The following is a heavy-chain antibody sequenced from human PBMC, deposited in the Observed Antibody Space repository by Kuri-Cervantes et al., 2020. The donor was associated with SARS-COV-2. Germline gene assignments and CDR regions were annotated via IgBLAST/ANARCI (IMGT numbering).Heavy chain of an antibody. D-gene: IGHD3-3*01. V-gene: IGHV1-18*01. CDR2: ISAYNGNT. CDR3: ASTGYDFWSHRGSVDY. CDR1: GYTFTSYG. J-gene: IGHJ4*02. Sequence: ASVKVSCKASGYTFTSYGISWVRQAPGQGLEWMGWISAYNGNTNYAQKLQGRVTITADKSTSTAYMELSSLRSEDTAVYYCASTGYDFWSHRGSVDYWGQGTLVTVSS.